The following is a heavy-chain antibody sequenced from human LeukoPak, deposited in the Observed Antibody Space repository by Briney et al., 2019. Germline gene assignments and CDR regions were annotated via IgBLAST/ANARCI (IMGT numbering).Heavy chain of an antibody. Sequence: PGGSLRLSCAASGFTYSSYWMSWVRQAPGKGLEWVANIKQDGSEKYYVDSVKGRFTISRDNAKNSLYLQMNSLRADDTAVYYCARELDTETIDYWGQGTLVTVSS. CDR2: IKQDGSEK. D-gene: IGHD5-18*01. J-gene: IGHJ4*02. V-gene: IGHV3-7*01. CDR3: ARELDTETIDY. CDR1: GFTYSSYW.